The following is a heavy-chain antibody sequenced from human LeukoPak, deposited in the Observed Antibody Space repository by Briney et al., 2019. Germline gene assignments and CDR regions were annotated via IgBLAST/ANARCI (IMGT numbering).Heavy chain of an antibody. CDR1: GFTLSSHP. J-gene: IGHJ3*02. V-gene: IGHV3-21*01. D-gene: IGHD2-15*01. CDR2: ISTSKSYI. CDR3: SRETYCSGGSCYKGNAFDI. Sequence: KPGGSLRLSCGASGFTLSSHPMNSVRQAPGKGLEWVSSISTSKSYIYDADSVTGRFTISRDNAKNSLYLQMNSLRADDTAVYYCSRETYCSGGSCYKGNAFDIWGQGTMVTVSS.